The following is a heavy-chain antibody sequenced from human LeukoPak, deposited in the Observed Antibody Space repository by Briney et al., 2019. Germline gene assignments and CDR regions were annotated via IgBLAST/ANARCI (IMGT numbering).Heavy chain of an antibody. D-gene: IGHD6-19*01. CDR2: ISSGSTYI. J-gene: IGHJ6*03. CDR1: GFTFSSYA. V-gene: IGHV3-21*01. CDR3: ARDISSGWSYYMDV. Sequence: GGSLRLSCAASGFTFSSYAMSWVRQAPGKGLEWVSSISSGSTYIYYADSVKGRFTISRDNAKNSLFLQMNSLRAEDAAVYYCARDISSGWSYYMDVWGKGTTVTVSS.